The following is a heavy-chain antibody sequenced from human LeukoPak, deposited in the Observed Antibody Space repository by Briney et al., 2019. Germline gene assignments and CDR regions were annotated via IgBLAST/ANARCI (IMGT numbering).Heavy chain of an antibody. CDR1: GFTFSSYA. V-gene: IGHV3-30*04. CDR2: MSFDGSEK. CDR3: VRAQSGSGLFDY. J-gene: IGHJ4*02. Sequence: GGSLRLSCAASGFTFSSYALHWVRQAPGKGLEWVAVMSFDGSEKYYADSVKGRFTISRDNSKNTLYLQMNSLRAEDTAVYYCVRAQSGSGLFDYWGQGTLVTVSS. D-gene: IGHD6-19*01.